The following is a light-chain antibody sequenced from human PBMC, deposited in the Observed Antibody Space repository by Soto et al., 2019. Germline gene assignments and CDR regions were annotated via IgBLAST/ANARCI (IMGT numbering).Light chain of an antibody. CDR2: DAS. CDR1: QTISRW. CDR3: QQYNSFSWT. Sequence: DIQMTQSPATLYGSVEGRVPITGRASQTISRWLAWYQQKPGKAPKLLIYDASSLESGDPSRFSGSGSGTEFPLTIICLQPDDFATYYCQQYNSFSWTFGQGTKVDIK. V-gene: IGKV1-5*01. J-gene: IGKJ1*01.